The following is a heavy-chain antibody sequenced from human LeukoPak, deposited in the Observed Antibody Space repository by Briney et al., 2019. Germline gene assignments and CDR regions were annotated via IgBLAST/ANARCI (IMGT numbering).Heavy chain of an antibody. CDR3: ARGPPRVRDFWSGYLH. V-gene: IGHV3-21*01. CDR1: GITFSSYS. CDR2: ISSSSSYI. J-gene: IGHJ4*02. D-gene: IGHD3-3*01. Sequence: GGSLRLSCAASGITFSSYSMNWVRQAPGKGLEWVSSISSSSSYIYYADSVKGRFTISRDNAKNSLYLQMNSLRAEDTAVYYCARGPPRVRDFWSGYLHWGQGTPVTVSS.